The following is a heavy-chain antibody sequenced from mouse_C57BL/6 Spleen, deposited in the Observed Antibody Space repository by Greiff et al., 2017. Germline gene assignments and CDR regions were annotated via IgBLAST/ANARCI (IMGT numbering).Heavy chain of an antibody. D-gene: IGHD2-3*01. J-gene: IGHJ3*01. Sequence: DVQLQESGGGLVQPGGSMKLSCAASGFTFSDAWMDWVRQSPEKGLEWVAEIRNKANNHATYYAESVKGRFTISRDDSKSSVYLQMNSLRAEDTGIYYCTRRDGYYVFIAYWGQGTLVTVSA. CDR3: TRRDGYYVFIAY. CDR1: GFTFSDAW. CDR2: IRNKANNHAT. V-gene: IGHV6-6*01.